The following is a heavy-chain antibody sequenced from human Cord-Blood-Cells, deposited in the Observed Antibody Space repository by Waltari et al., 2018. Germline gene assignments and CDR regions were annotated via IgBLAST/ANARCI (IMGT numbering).Heavy chain of an antibody. J-gene: IGHJ4*02. Sequence: QVQLVQSGAEVKKPGASVKVSCKASGYTFTSSDINWVRQATGQGLAWMGWMNPNSGNTGYAQKFQGRVTITRNTSISTAYMELSSLRSEDTAVYYCAIYSSSWYGFDYWGQGTLVTVSS. CDR1: GYTFTSSD. D-gene: IGHD6-13*01. V-gene: IGHV1-8*03. CDR3: AIYSSSWYGFDY. CDR2: MNPNSGNT.